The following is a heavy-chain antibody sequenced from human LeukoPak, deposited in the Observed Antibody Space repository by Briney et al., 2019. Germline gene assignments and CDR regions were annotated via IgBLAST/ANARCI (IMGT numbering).Heavy chain of an antibody. D-gene: IGHD4-17*01. J-gene: IGHJ4*02. CDR2: ISGSGGST. CDR3: AKDIDYGDYVVS. CDR1: GFTFSSYG. Sequence: GGSLRLSCAASGFTFSSYGMRWVRQAPGKGLEWVSAISGSGGSTYYADSVKGRFTISRDNSKNTLYLQMNSLRAEDTAVYYCAKDIDYGDYVVSWGQGTLVTVSS. V-gene: IGHV3-23*01.